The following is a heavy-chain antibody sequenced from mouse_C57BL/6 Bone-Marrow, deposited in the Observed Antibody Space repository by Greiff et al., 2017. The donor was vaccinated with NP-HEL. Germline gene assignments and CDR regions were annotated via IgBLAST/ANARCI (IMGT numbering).Heavy chain of an antibody. D-gene: IGHD1-1*01. CDR2: IDPEDGET. Sequence: EVKLMESGAELVKPGASVKLSCTASGFNIKDYYMHWVKQRPEQGLEWIGRIDPEDGETNYAPKFQGQATITADTSSNTAYMQLSSLTSEDTAVYYCAIYYGSSPHWYYGVWGTGTTVTVSS. CDR1: GFNIKDYY. J-gene: IGHJ1*03. CDR3: AIYYGSSPHWYYGV. V-gene: IGHV14-2*01.